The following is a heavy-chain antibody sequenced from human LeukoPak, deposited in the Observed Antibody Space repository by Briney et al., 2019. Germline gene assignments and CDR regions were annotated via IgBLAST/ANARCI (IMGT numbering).Heavy chain of an antibody. CDR1: GDSISGYY. Sequence: SETLSLTCTVSGDSISGYYWTWIRQSAGKGLEWIGRVYASGTTNYNPSLKSRVTMSIDTSKNQFSLNLSSVTAADTAVYYCARSFGSGTYYKYWGQGTLVTVS. CDR3: ARSFGSGTYYKY. J-gene: IGHJ4*02. D-gene: IGHD3-10*01. CDR2: VYASGTT. V-gene: IGHV4-4*07.